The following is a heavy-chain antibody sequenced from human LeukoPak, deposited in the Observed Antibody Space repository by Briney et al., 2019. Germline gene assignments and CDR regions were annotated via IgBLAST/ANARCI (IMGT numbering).Heavy chain of an antibody. CDR2: VSSNVYST. Sequence: PGGSLRLSCSASGFTFSTYAMHWVRQAPGKGLEYVSSVSSNVYSTHYADSVKGRFTISRDNSRNTLYLQMNSLSAEDTAVYYCAKEVRESAWFYFDYWGQGTLATVSS. CDR3: AKEVRESAWFYFDY. D-gene: IGHD3-10*01. V-gene: IGHV3-64*04. J-gene: IGHJ4*02. CDR1: GFTFSTYA.